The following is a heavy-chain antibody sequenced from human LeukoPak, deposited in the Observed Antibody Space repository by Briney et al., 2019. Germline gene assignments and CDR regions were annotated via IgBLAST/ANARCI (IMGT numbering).Heavy chain of an antibody. CDR3: ARRYSTSPGASDAFDF. CDR2: IYYSGST. J-gene: IGHJ3*01. D-gene: IGHD6-6*01. Sequence: SETLSLTCTVSGGSISSSSYYWGWIRQPPGKGLEWIGSIYYSGSTYYNPSLKSRVTISVDTSKNQFSLKLSSVTAADTAVYYCARRYSTSPGASDAFDFWGQGTMVTVSS. CDR1: GGSISSSSYY. V-gene: IGHV4-39*07.